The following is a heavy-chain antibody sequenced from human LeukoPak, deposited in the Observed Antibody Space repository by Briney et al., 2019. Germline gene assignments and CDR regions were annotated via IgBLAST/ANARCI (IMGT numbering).Heavy chain of an antibody. CDR3: ARGGGLDV. Sequence: GGSLRLSCAASGFTFSSYWMNWARQAPGRGLEWVASINHNGNVNYYVDSVKGRFTIPRDNAKNSLYLQMSNLRAEDTAVYFCARGGGLDVWGQGATVTVSS. V-gene: IGHV3-7*03. CDR2: INHNGNVN. CDR1: GFTFSSYW. J-gene: IGHJ6*02. D-gene: IGHD3-16*01.